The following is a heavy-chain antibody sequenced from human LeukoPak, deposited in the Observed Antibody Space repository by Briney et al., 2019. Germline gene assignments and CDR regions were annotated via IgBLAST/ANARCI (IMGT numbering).Heavy chain of an antibody. CDR1: GGSFSGYY. CDR2: INHSGST. CDR3: ASRGSGYDTYYFDY. V-gene: IGHV4-34*01. J-gene: IGHJ4*02. Sequence: SETLSLTCAVYGGSFSGYYWSWIRQPPGKGLEWIGEINHSGSTNYNPSLKSRVTISVDTSKNQFSLKLSSVTAADTAVYYCASRGSGYDTYYFDYWGQGTLVTASS. D-gene: IGHD5-12*01.